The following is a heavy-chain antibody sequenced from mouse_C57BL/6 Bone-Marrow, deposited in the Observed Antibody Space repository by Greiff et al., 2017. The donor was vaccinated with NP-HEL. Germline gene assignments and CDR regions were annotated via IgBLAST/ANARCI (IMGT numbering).Heavy chain of an antibody. D-gene: IGHD2-1*01. CDR2: LHPYNDDT. Sequence: QVQLQQPGAELVKPGASVKMSCKASGYTFTTYPIEWVKQNHGKSLEWIGNLHPYNDDTEYNEKFKNKATLTVEKSSSTVYLELSRLTSDDSSVYYCARGGNYWYYFDYWGQGTTLTVSS. J-gene: IGHJ2*01. V-gene: IGHV1-47*01. CDR3: ARGGNYWYYFDY. CDR1: GYTFTTYP.